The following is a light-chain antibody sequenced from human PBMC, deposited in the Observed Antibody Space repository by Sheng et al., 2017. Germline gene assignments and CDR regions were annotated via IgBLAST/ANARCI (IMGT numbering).Light chain of an antibody. CDR1: QNIRIW. CDR3: QQYSDDWS. CDR2: KAS. J-gene: IGKJ1*01. Sequence: IQMTQSPSTLSASVGDRVTITCRASQNIRIWLAWYQQKPGKAPKALIYKASNLESGVPSRFSGGGSGTQFTLTISNIQPDDFATYYCQQYSDDWSFGQGTKVENK. V-gene: IGKV1-5*03.